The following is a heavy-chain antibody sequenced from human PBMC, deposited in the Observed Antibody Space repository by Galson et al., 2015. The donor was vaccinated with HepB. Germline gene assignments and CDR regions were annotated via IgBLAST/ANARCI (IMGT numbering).Heavy chain of an antibody. CDR2: ISSSSSTI. V-gene: IGHV3-48*01. J-gene: IGHJ4*02. CDR3: ARDLGWIQLWERGDY. Sequence: SLRLSCAASGFTFSSYSMNWVRQAPGKGLEWVSYISSSSSTICYADSVKGRFTISRDNAKNSLYLQMNSLRAEDTAVYYCARDLGWIQLWERGDYWGQGTLVTVSS. D-gene: IGHD5-18*01. CDR1: GFTFSSYS.